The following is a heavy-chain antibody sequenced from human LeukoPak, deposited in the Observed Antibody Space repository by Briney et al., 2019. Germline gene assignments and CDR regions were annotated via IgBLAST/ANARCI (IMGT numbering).Heavy chain of an antibody. CDR1: GFTFSTYS. CDR3: ARDFGPDSGYCDY. V-gene: IGHV3-48*01. D-gene: IGHD3-22*01. CDR2: ISSSSSTI. J-gene: IGHJ4*02. Sequence: GGSLRLSCAASGFTFSTYSMNWVRQAPGTGLEWVSYISSSSSTIYYADSVKGRFTISRDNAKNSLYLQMNSLRAEDTAVYYCARDFGPDSGYCDYWGQGTLVTVSS.